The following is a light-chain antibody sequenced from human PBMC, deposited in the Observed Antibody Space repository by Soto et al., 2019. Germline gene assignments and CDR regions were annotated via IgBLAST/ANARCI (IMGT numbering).Light chain of an antibody. J-gene: IGKJ2*01. CDR3: QQYYTTPS. V-gene: IGKV4-1*01. Sequence: DIVMTQSPDSLSVSLGERATIYCKSSQSVLYSSNNMNYLAWYQQKPGQPPKLLIYWASTRESGVPDRFSGSGSGTDFTLTISSLQAEDVAVYYCQQYYTTPSFGQGTKLEIK. CDR1: QSVLYSSNNMNY. CDR2: WAS.